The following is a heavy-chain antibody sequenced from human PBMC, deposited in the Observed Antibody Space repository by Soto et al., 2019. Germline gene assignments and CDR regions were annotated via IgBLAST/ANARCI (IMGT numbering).Heavy chain of an antibody. CDR2: IIPIFGTA. D-gene: IGHD4-17*01. Sequence: QVQLVQSGAEVKKPGSSVKVSCKASGGTFSSYAISWVRQAPGQGLEWMGGIIPIFGTANYAQKFQGRVTITADEATSTAYKELRSLRSEDTAVYYCARDRGYGDYAPPYDYYYGMDVWGQGTTVTVSS. J-gene: IGHJ6*02. V-gene: IGHV1-69*12. CDR3: ARDRGYGDYAPPYDYYYGMDV. CDR1: GGTFSSYA.